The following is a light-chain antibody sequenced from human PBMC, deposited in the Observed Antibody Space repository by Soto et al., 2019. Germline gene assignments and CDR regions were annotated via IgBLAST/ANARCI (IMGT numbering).Light chain of an antibody. CDR1: QSINSE. CDR3: QQGHNWPPT. Sequence: EIVMTQSPATLSLSPGEKAALSCRASQSINSELAWYQQKPGHPPMFLIYVASTRATVVPARFTGSESGSEFTLTSSGLQSEDCAVYYCQQGHNWPPTFGQGPRLEI. V-gene: IGKV3-15*01. J-gene: IGKJ2*01. CDR2: VAS.